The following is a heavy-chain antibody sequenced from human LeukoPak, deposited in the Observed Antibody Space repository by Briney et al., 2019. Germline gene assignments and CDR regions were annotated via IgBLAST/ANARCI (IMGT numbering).Heavy chain of an antibody. Sequence: SETLSLTCTVSGGSISSSNYYWGWIRQPPGKGLEWIGSIYYSGSTNYNPSLKSRVTISVDTSKNQFSLKLSSVTAADTAVYYCFNGSGTTFSWGQGTLVTVSS. CDR3: FNGSGTTFS. D-gene: IGHD1-1*01. CDR2: IYYSGST. CDR1: GGSISSSNYY. V-gene: IGHV4-39*01. J-gene: IGHJ5*02.